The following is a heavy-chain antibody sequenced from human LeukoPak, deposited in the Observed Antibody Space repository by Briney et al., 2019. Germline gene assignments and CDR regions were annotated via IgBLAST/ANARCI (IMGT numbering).Heavy chain of an antibody. CDR3: ARRYISSYYYFDD. CDR2: IYPGDSDT. CDR1: GYRFTNYW. J-gene: IGHJ4*02. V-gene: IGHV5-51*01. Sequence: GESLKISCKDSGYRFTNYWIGWGRQMPGKGQEWMGIIYPGDSDTRYSQSFQGQATISADKSISTAHLPWSSLKASDTTMYYCARRYISSYYYFDDWGQGTLVTVSS. D-gene: IGHD6-6*01.